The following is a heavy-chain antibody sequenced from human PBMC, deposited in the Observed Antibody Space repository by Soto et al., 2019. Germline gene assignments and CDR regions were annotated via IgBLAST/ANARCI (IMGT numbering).Heavy chain of an antibody. J-gene: IGHJ6*02. V-gene: IGHV4-4*07. CDR2: VYSSGAT. Sequence: PSETLSLTCTVSGDSVSNYYWSWIRQPAGRGLEWIGRVYSSGATNYNPSLNGRVTMSVDTSRNQFSLRLSSVTAADTAIYYCTKGPNWNYYYYGVDVWRQRTAVTVSS. CDR3: TKGPNWNYYYYGVDV. D-gene: IGHD1-20*01. CDR1: GDSVSNYY.